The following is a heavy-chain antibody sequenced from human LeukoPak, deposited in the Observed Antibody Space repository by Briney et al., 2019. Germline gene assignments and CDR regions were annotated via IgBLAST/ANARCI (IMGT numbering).Heavy chain of an antibody. CDR2: IHYSGST. Sequence: SETLSLTCTVSGGSISSSSYYWGWIRQPPGKRLEWIGSIHYSGSTNYNPSLKSRVTISVDTSKNQFSLKLSSVTAADTAVYYCARGYCSGGSCYSYYYYNYMDVWGKGTTVTVSS. D-gene: IGHD2-15*01. CDR3: ARGYCSGGSCYSYYYYNYMDV. CDR1: GGSISSSSYY. J-gene: IGHJ6*03. V-gene: IGHV4-39*07.